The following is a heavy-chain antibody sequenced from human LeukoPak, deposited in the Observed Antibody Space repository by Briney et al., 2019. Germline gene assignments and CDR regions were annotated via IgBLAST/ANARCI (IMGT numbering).Heavy chain of an antibody. D-gene: IGHD6-19*01. CDR2: IYATGST. Sequence: PSETLSLTCTVSGGSISSGSSYWSWIRQPAGTGLEWIGRIYATGSTNYNPSLNSRVTISVDTSKNQFSLKLSSVTAADTAVYYCARFTDLVSGRGPLDYWGQGTLVTVSS. J-gene: IGHJ4*02. CDR1: GGSISSGSSY. V-gene: IGHV4-61*02. CDR3: ARFTDLVSGRGPLDY.